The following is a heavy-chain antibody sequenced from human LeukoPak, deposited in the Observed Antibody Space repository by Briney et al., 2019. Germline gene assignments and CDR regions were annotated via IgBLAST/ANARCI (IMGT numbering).Heavy chain of an antibody. D-gene: IGHD5-12*01. Sequence: TGGSLRLSCAASGFTVSSNYMSWVRQAPGKGLEWVANIKQDGSDKYYVDSVKGRFTISRDNAKNSLYLQVNSLRAEDTAVYYCARLISGDSFDYWGQGTLVTVSS. V-gene: IGHV3-7*01. J-gene: IGHJ4*02. CDR3: ARLISGDSFDY. CDR1: GFTVSSNY. CDR2: IKQDGSDK.